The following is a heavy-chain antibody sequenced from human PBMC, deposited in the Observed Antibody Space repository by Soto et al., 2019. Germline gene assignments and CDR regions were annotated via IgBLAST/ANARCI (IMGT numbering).Heavy chain of an antibody. CDR2: IYYSGST. CDR1: GGSISSGGYY. CDR3: ARDSGSYPRAFYGMDV. Sequence: SETLSLTCTVSGGSISSGGYYWSWIRQHPGKGLEWIGYIYYSGSTYYNPSLKSRVTISVDTSKNQFSLKLSSVTAADAAVYYCARDSGSYPRAFYGMDVWGQGTTVTVSS. D-gene: IGHD1-26*01. V-gene: IGHV4-31*03. J-gene: IGHJ6*02.